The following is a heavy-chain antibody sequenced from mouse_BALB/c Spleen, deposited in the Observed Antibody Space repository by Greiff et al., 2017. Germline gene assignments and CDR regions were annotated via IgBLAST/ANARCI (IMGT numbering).Heavy chain of an antibody. CDR1: GFTFSSYA. D-gene: IGHD2-10*02. V-gene: IGHV5-9-3*01. CDR3: ARQYGNYVGAMDY. CDR2: ISSGGSYT. Sequence: EVQLVESGGGLVKPGGSLKLSCAASGFTFSSYAMSWVRQTPEKRLEWVATISSGGSYTYYPDSVKGRFTISRDNAKNTLYLQMSSLRSEDTAMYYCARQYGNYVGAMDYWGQGTSVTVSS. J-gene: IGHJ4*01.